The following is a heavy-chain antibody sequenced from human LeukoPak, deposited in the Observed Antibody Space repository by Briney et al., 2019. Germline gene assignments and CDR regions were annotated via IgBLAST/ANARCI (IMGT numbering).Heavy chain of an antibody. J-gene: IGHJ3*02. Sequence: GGSLRLSCAASGFPFSDHEMNWVRQAPGRGLEWVSYISSRGSDKYYPDSVKGQFTISRDNAKNSLYLQMNSLRAEDTAVYYCARRTSGAFAIWGQGTKVTVSS. CDR1: GFPFSDHE. CDR2: ISSRGSDK. CDR3: ARRTSGAFAI. V-gene: IGHV3-48*03.